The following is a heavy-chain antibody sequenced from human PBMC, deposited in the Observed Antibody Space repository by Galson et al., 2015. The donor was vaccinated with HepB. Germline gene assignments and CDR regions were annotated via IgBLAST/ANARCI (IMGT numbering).Heavy chain of an antibody. J-gene: IGHJ4*02. V-gene: IGHV3-73*01. CDR3: TRLGRSSGWYSF. CDR1: GFTFSGSA. D-gene: IGHD6-19*01. Sequence: SLRLSCAASGFTFSGSAMHWVRQASGKGLEWVGRIRSKANSYATAYAASVKGRFTISRDDSKNTAYLQMNSLKTEDTAVYYCTRLGRSSGWYSFWGQGTLVTVSS. CDR2: IRSKANSYAT.